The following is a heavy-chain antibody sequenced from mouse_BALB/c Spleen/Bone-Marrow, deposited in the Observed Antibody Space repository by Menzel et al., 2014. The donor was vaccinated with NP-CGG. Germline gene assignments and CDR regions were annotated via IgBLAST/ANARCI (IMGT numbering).Heavy chain of an antibody. D-gene: IGHD1-1*01. J-gene: IGHJ2*01. V-gene: IGHV14-3*02. CDR1: GFNIKDTY. CDR2: IDPANGNT. Sequence: VQLKQSGAELVKPGASVKLSCTASGFNIKDTYMHWVKQRPEQGLEWTGRIDPANGNTKYDPKFQDKATITADTSSDTAYLQLSSLTSGDTAVYYCANYYYGYYFDYWGQGTTLTVSS. CDR3: ANYYYGYYFDY.